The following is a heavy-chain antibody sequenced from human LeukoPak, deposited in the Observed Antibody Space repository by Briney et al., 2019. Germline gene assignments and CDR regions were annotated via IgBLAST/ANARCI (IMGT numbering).Heavy chain of an antibody. V-gene: IGHV1-18*01. J-gene: IGHJ5*02. CDR2: ISAYNGNT. CDR1: GYTFTSYG. D-gene: IGHD6-6*01. CDR3: ARAPEVGSSSPTFWFDP. Sequence: ASVKVSCKASGYTFTSYGISWVRQAPGQGLEWMGWISAYNGNTNYAQKLQGRVTITTDESTSTAYMELSSLRSEDAAVYYCARAPEVGSSSPTFWFDPWGQGTLVTVSS.